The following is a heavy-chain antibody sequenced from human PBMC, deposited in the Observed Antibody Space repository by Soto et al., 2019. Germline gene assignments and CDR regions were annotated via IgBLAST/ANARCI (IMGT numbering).Heavy chain of an antibody. Sequence: GASVKVSCKASGYTFTSYGISWVRQAPGQGLEWMGWINAYNGNTKYAQKLQGRVTMTTDTSTSTAYMELRSLRSEDTAVYYCARVSGYYLPDYWGQGTLVTVSS. CDR3: ARVSGYYLPDY. CDR1: GYTFTSYG. CDR2: INAYNGNT. D-gene: IGHD5-12*01. V-gene: IGHV1-18*01. J-gene: IGHJ4*02.